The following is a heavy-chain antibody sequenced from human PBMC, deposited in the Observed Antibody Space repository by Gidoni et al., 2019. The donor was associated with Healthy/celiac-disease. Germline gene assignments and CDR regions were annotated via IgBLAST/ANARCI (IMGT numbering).Heavy chain of an antibody. D-gene: IGHD5-18*01. V-gene: IGHV3-53*01. CDR1: GFTVSSNY. Sequence: EVQMVESGGGVIQPGGSLRLSCAASGFTVSSNYMSWVRQAPGKGLEWVSVIYSGGSTYYADSVKGRFTISRDNSKNTLYLQMNSLRAEDTAVYYCAREYSYGQFDPWGQGTLVTVSS. CDR3: AREYSYGQFDP. CDR2: IYSGGST. J-gene: IGHJ5*02.